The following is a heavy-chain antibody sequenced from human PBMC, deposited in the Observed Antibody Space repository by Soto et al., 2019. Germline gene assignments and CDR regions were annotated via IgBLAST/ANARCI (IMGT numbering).Heavy chain of an antibody. CDR3: ARDYYDSSGYYPVRLGAFDI. CDR2: IWYDGSNK. J-gene: IGHJ3*02. Sequence: GGSLRLSCAASGFTFSSYGMHWVRQAPGKGLEWVAVIWYDGSNKYYADSVKGRFTISRDNSKNTLYLKMTSLRAEDTAVYYCARDYYDSSGYYPVRLGAFDIWGQGTMVTVSS. D-gene: IGHD3-22*01. CDR1: GFTFSSYG. V-gene: IGHV3-33*01.